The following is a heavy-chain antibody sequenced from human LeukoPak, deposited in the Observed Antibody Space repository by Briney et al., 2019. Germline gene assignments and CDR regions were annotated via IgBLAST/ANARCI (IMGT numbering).Heavy chain of an antibody. J-gene: IGHJ4*02. Sequence: PGGSLRLSCSTSGFTFGDYAMSWVRQAPGKGLEWVGFIRAKAYGGATKYAASVNGRFSISRDDSQSIANLQMNDLKTEDTAVYYCTRAPHPRCSSSGCYLDYWGQGTLVTVSS. CDR1: GFTFGDYA. D-gene: IGHD2-2*01. CDR2: IRAKAYGGAT. CDR3: TRAPHPRCSSSGCYLDY. V-gene: IGHV3-49*04.